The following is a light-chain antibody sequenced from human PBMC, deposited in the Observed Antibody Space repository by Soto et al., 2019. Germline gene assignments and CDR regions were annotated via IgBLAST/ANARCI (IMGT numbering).Light chain of an antibody. CDR2: EDR. V-gene: IGLV2-23*01. J-gene: IGLJ1*01. Sequence: QSVLTQPASVSGSPGQSITISCTGTSSDVGSYNLVSWYQQHPGKAPKLMISEDRKRPSGVSDRFSGSKSGNAASLTISGLQAEDEADYYCCSYAGSSSYVFGTGTKATVL. CDR1: SSDVGSYNL. CDR3: CSYAGSSSYV.